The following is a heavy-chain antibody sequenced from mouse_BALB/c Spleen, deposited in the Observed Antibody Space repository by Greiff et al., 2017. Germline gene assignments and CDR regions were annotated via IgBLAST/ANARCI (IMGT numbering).Heavy chain of an antibody. CDR1: GYTFTSYY. Sequence: QVQLQQSGPELVKPGASVRISCKASGYTFTSYYIHWVKQRPGQGLEWIGWIYPGNVNTKYNEKFKGKATLTADKSSSTAYMQLSSLTSEDSAVYFCARDYGSSYWYFDDWGAGTTVTVSS. J-gene: IGHJ1*01. V-gene: IGHV1S56*01. CDR3: ARDYGSSYWYFDD. CDR2: IYPGNVNT. D-gene: IGHD1-1*01.